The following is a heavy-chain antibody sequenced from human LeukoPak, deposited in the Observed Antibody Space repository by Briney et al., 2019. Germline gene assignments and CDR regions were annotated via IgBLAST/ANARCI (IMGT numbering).Heavy chain of an antibody. V-gene: IGHV1-8*01. D-gene: IGHD3-3*01. J-gene: IGHJ4*02. CDR3: ARGVYYDFWSGYYQGSVFYFDY. Sequence: GASVKASCKASGYTFTSYDINWVRQATGQGLEWMGWMNPNSGNTGYAQKFQGRVTMTRNTSISTAYMELSSLRSEDTAVYYCARGVYYDFWSGYYQGSVFYFDYWGQGTLVTVSS. CDR2: MNPNSGNT. CDR1: GYTFTSYD.